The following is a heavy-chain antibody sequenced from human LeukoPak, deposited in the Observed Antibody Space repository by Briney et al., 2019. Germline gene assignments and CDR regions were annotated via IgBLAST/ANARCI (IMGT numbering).Heavy chain of an antibody. CDR3: ARAVVATRGAFDV. CDR1: KFTFPNYW. D-gene: IGHD6-19*01. J-gene: IGHJ3*01. CDR2: ISSDGERT. V-gene: IGHV3-74*01. Sequence: GGSLRLSCAASKFTFPNYWMHWVRQVPGKGLVWVSCISSDGERTTYADSVKGRFTISRDNVKNTLYLQMDSLRAEDTSVYFCARAVVATRGAFDVWGQGTTVTVSS.